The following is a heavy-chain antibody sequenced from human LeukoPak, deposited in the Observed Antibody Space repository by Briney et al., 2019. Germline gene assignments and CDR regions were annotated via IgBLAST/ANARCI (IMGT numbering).Heavy chain of an antibody. CDR2: IYSGGST. CDR1: GFTVSSNY. CDR3: ARVVVAAAGTFDP. V-gene: IGHV3-53*01. J-gene: IGHJ5*02. D-gene: IGHD6-13*01. Sequence: GGSLRLSCAASGFTVSSNYMSWVRQAPGKGLEWVSVIYSGGSTYYADSVKGRFTISRDNSKNTLYLQMNSLRAKDTAVYYCARVVVAAAGTFDPWGQGTLVTVSS.